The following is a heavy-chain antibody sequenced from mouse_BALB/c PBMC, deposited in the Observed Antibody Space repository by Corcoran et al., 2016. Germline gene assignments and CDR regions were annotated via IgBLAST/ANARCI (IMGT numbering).Heavy chain of an antibody. V-gene: IGHV1S136*01. CDR1: GYTFTSYV. CDR2: INPYNDGT. J-gene: IGHJ4*01. CDR3: SRLYPGIAMED. Sequence: EVQLQQSGPELVKPGASVKMSCKASGYTFTSYVMHWVKQKPGQGLEWIGYINPYNDGTTYTEKFKGKATLTSDKSSSTAYMELSCLTSEESAVYYGSRLYPGIAMEDWGQGTSVTVSS.